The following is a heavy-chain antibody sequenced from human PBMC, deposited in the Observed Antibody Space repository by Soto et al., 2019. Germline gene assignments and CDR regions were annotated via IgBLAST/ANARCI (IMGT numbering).Heavy chain of an antibody. J-gene: IGHJ5*02. CDR1: GGSFSGYY. Sequence: QVQLQQWGAGLLKPSETLSLTCAVYGGSFSGYYWSRIRQPPGKGLEWIGEINHSGSTNYNPSLKSRVTISVDTSKNHFSLKLSSVTAADTAVYYCARGLPPLRWRNWFDPWGQGTLVTVSS. CDR3: ARGLPPLRWRNWFDP. CDR2: INHSGST. V-gene: IGHV4-34*01. D-gene: IGHD4-17*01.